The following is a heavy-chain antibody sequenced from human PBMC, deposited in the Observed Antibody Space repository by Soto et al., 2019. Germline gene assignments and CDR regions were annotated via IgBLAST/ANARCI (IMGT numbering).Heavy chain of an antibody. Sequence: QVQLVQSGAEVKKPGSSLKVSCKASGGIFSTYAISWLRQAPGQGLEWMGGIIPIFGTPNYAQRFQGRVTITADEPTTTSYMELSRLKSEDTAVYYCARDRDDYGSGNYYNRIDFWGQGTLVTVSS. CDR2: IIPIFGTP. J-gene: IGHJ4*02. V-gene: IGHV1-69*01. CDR1: GGIFSTYA. D-gene: IGHD3-10*01. CDR3: ARDRDDYGSGNYYNRIDF.